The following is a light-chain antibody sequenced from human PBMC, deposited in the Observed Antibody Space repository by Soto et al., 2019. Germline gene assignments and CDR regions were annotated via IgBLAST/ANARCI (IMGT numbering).Light chain of an antibody. CDR3: QQLNSYPFS. J-gene: IGKJ3*01. V-gene: IGKV1-9*01. CDR1: QGVSFS. CDR2: AAS. Sequence: DIQLTQSPSFLSASVGDRVTITCRASQGVSFSLAWYQQKPGKAPKLLIYAASTLQSGVPSRFSGSGSGTEFTLTISSLQPEDFATYYCQQLNSYPFSFGPGTKVDIK.